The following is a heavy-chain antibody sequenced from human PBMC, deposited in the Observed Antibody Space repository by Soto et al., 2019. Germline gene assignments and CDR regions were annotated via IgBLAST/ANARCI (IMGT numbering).Heavy chain of an antibody. CDR3: ARSVARLGYYYYAMDA. D-gene: IGHD6-19*01. V-gene: IGHV4-34*01. CDR1: GGSLSSYF. Sequence: ETLSLTCTVSGGSLSSYFWSWIRQSPGKGLEWIGEINDSASTNYNPSLKSRVTISVDRSKNQLSLKLSSVTAADTAVYYCARSVARLGYYYYAMDAWGQGTTVTVSS. J-gene: IGHJ6*02. CDR2: INDSAST.